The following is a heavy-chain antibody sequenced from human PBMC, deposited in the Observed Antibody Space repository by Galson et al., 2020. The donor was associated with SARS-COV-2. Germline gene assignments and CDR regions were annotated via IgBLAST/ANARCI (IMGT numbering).Heavy chain of an antibody. CDR1: GFGFSSYG. D-gene: IGHD5-12*01. V-gene: IGHV3-30*02. Sequence: QLGESLKISCAASGFGFSSYGMHWVRQAPGKGLEWVAFIRYDGRSTLYSDSVKGRFTISRDKSANTLYLQMNSLRAEDTAVYYCAKDQDIGGTYWASPYHSMDVWGKGTTVTISS. CDR3: AKDQDIGGTYWASPYHSMDV. J-gene: IGHJ6*03. CDR2: IRYDGRST.